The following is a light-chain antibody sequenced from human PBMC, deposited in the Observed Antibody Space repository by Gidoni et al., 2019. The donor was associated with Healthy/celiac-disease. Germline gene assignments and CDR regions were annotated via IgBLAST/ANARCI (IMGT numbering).Light chain of an antibody. Sequence: EIVMTQSPATLSVSPGERATLSCRASQSVSSSLAWYQQKPGQAPRLVIYGASTRATGIPARFSGGGSGTDFTLTISSLQSEDFAVYYCQQYSNWPPVFGGGTKVEIK. CDR2: GAS. J-gene: IGKJ4*01. V-gene: IGKV3-15*01. CDR1: QSVSSS. CDR3: QQYSNWPPV.